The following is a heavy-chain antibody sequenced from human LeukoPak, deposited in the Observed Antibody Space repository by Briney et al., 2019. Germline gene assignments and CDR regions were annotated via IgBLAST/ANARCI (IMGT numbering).Heavy chain of an antibody. D-gene: IGHD3-3*01. CDR1: GYTFTSYY. J-gene: IGHJ3*02. CDR3: ATSLGGGIFGVVISRENNDAFDI. V-gene: IGHV1-46*01. Sequence: ASVKVSCKASGYTFTSYYMHWVRQAPGQGLEWMGIINPSGGSTSYAQKFQGRVTMTEDTSTDTAYMELSSLRSEDTAVYYCATSLGGGIFGVVISRENNDAFDIWGQGTMVTVSS. CDR2: INPSGGST.